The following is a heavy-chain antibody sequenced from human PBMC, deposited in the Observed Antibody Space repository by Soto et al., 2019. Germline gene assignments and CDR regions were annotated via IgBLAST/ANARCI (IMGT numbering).Heavy chain of an antibody. J-gene: IGHJ3*02. CDR1: GGSFSGYY. Sequence: SETLSLTCAVYGGSFSGYYWGWIRQPPGKGLEWIGSIYYSGSTYYNPSLKSRVTISVDTSKNQFSLKLSSVTAADTAVYYCARLDTYYYDSSRRVVEAFDIWGQGTMVTVSS. CDR3: ARLDTYYYDSSRRVVEAFDI. D-gene: IGHD3-22*01. V-gene: IGHV4-39*01. CDR2: IYYSGST.